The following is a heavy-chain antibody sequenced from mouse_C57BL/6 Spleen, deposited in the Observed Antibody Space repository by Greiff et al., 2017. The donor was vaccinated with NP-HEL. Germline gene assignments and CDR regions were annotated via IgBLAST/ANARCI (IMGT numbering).Heavy chain of an antibody. J-gene: IGHJ2*01. V-gene: IGHV1-82*01. D-gene: IGHD1-1*01. Sequence: VQLQQSGPELVKPGASVKISCTASGYAFSSSWMNWVKQRPGKGLEWIGRIYPGDGDTNYNGKFKGKATLTADKSSSTAYMQLSSLTSEDSAVYFCARNREFITTVPHYFDYWGQGTTLTVSS. CDR2: IYPGDGDT. CDR1: GYAFSSSW. CDR3: ARNREFITTVPHYFDY.